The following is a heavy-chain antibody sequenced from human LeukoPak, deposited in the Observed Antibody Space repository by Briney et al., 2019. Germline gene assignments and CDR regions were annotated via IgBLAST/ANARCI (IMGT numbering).Heavy chain of an antibody. Sequence: GGSLRLSCAASGFTFSKFPMGWVRQAPGRSLEWVSAISASGDVTFYADSLRGRFTISRDNSKSTLYLQMNGLRAEDTAKFYCAKSLFTSATGTGRAFHIWGQGTRVTVSS. CDR2: ISASGDVT. V-gene: IGHV3-23*01. CDR3: AKSLFTSATGTGRAFHI. CDR1: GFTFSKFP. D-gene: IGHD1-1*01. J-gene: IGHJ3*02.